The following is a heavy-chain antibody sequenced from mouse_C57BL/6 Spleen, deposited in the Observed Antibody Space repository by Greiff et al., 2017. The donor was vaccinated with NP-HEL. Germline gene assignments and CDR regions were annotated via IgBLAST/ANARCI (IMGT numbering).Heavy chain of an antibody. CDR2: IYPRDGST. V-gene: IGHV1-85*01. D-gene: IGHD2-1*01. CDR3: ARNGWGYGNFYFDY. J-gene: IGHJ2*01. CDR1: GYTFTSYD. Sequence: QVQLQQSGPELVKPGASVKLSCKASGYTFTSYDINWVKQRPGQGLEWIGWIYPRDGSTKYNEKFKGKATLTVDTSSSTAYMELNSLTSEDSAVYACARNGWGYGNFYFDYWGQGTTLTVSS.